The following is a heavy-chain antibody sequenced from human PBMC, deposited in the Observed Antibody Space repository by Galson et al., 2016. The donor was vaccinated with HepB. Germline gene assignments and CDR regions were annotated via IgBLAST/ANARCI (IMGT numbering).Heavy chain of an antibody. CDR3: ARDSNDGGNRFDY. D-gene: IGHD1-1*01. CDR2: IIPMFGTA. Sequence: SVKVSCKAPGGTFTTYAITWVRQAPGQGLEWMGGIIPMFGTANYAQRFQGRVTITADKSTSTAYMELSSLRSEDTAVYYCARDSNDGGNRFDYWGQGTLVTVSS. J-gene: IGHJ4*02. V-gene: IGHV1-69*06. CDR1: GGTFTTYA.